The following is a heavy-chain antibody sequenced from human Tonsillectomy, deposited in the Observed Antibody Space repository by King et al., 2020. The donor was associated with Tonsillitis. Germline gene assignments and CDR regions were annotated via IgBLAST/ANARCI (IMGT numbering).Heavy chain of an antibody. D-gene: IGHD1-26*01. Sequence: QLVQSGAEVKKPGESLRISCKASGYSFTSIWISWVRQMPGKGLEWVGRIDPYDSETIYSPSFQGHVTISADKSISTAYLQWRSLNASDSAMYYCARRKANSGSYMYWGQGALVTVSS. CDR2: IDPYDSET. CDR3: ARRKANSGSYMY. V-gene: IGHV5-10-1*01. J-gene: IGHJ4*02. CDR1: GYSFTSIW.